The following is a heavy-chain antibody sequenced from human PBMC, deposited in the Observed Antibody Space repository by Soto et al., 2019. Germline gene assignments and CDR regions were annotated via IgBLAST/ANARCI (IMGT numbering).Heavy chain of an antibody. V-gene: IGHV4-38-2*01. Sequence: SETLSLTCAVSGFLISSGNYWGWIRKPPGKGLEWIGSTYHGGNTYYKPSLRGRVTISVDVSKNQFSLKLSSATAADTAVYYCARARWYDAFNVWGQGTVVTVS. CDR1: GFLISSGNY. CDR3: ARARWYDAFNV. CDR2: TYHGGNT. D-gene: IGHD2-15*01. J-gene: IGHJ3*01.